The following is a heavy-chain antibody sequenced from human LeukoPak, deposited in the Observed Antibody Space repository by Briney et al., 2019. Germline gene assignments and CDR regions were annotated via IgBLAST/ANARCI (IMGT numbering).Heavy chain of an antibody. CDR3: AKDPRGSIAARKIFEY. V-gene: IGHV1-2*02. J-gene: IGHJ4*02. CDR1: GYTFTGHY. D-gene: IGHD6-6*01. CDR2: INPNNGGT. Sequence: ASVKVSCKASGYTFTGHYMHWVRQAPGQGLEWMGWINPNNGGTNYAQRFQGRVTMTRDTSISTAYMEVNRLRSDDTAVYYCAKDPRGSIAARKIFEYWGQGTLVTVSS.